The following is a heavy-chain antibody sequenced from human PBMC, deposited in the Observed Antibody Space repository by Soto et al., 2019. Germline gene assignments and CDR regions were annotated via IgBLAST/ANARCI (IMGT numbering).Heavy chain of an antibody. D-gene: IGHD2-2*01. J-gene: IGHJ6*02. Sequence: EVQLVESGGGLVQPGRSLTLSCAASGFTFDDYAMHGVRQAPGKGLEWVSGISWNSDTIGYADSVRGRFTISRDHADNSLYLQMSSLGAEDTALYYRTTGKWPRNCSTRICFWVAFGMVVWVQGTTVTVSS. V-gene: IGHV3-9*01. CDR3: TTGKWPRNCSTRICFWVAFGMVV. CDR1: GFTFDDYA. CDR2: ISWNSDTI.